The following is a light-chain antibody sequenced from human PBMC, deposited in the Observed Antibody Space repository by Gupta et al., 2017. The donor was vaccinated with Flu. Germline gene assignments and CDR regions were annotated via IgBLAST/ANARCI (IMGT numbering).Light chain of an antibody. V-gene: IGKV3-15*01. CDR3: QQYNNWPGA. J-gene: IGKJ4*01. Sequence: PATLSVSAGERATLFCRASQSVSGNLAWYQQKPGQAPRLLIHDASTRATGIPARFSGGGSGTEFTLTISSLQSEDFAVYYCQQYNNWPGAFGGGTKVEIK. CDR2: DAS. CDR1: QSVSGN.